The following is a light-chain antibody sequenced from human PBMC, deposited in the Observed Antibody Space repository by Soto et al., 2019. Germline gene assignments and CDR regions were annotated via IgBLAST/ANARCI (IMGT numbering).Light chain of an antibody. CDR1: SSDIGGYDY. J-gene: IGLJ1*01. V-gene: IGLV2-14*01. Sequence: QSALTQPASVSGSPGQSITISCTGTSSDIGGYDYVSWYQQHPGKAPKLMIYEVYKWPSGVSTRFSGSKSGNTASLTISGLQAEDEAAYFCSSYISSSTLEVFGTGTKLTVL. CDR2: EVY. CDR3: SSYISSSTLEV.